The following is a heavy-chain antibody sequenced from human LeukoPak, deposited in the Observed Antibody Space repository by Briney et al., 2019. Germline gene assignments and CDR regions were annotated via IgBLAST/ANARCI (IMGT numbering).Heavy chain of an antibody. J-gene: IGHJ4*02. D-gene: IGHD5-18*01. CDR3: ARRATTERGHSYGLDY. Sequence: GGSLRLSCAASGFTFSSYSMNWVRQAPGKGLEWVSSISSRSSYIYYADSMTGRFTISRDNAKNSLYLQMNSLRAEDTAMYYCARRATTERGHSYGLDYWGQGTLVTVSS. V-gene: IGHV3-21*01. CDR2: ISSRSSYI. CDR1: GFTFSSYS.